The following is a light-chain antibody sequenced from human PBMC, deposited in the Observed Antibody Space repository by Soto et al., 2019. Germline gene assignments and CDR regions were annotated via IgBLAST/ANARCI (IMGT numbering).Light chain of an antibody. CDR3: QQYGSSPLS. V-gene: IGKV3-20*01. J-gene: IGKJ1*01. Sequence: EIVLTQSPGTLSLSPGERVTLSCRASQSVSSSYLAWYQQKPGQAPRLLIYGASSRATGNPDRFSGSGSGTDFTLTISRLEPEDFAVYYCQQYGSSPLSFGRGTKVEIK. CDR1: QSVSSSY. CDR2: GAS.